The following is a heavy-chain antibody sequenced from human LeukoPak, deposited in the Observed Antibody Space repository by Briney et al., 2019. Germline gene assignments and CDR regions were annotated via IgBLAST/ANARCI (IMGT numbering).Heavy chain of an antibody. Sequence: PGGSLRLSCAASGFTFSSYSMNWVRQAPGKGLEWVSSISSSSYIYYADSVKGRFTISRDNAKNSLYLQMNSLRAEDTAVYYCARSGGGATTGWFDPWGQGTLVTVSS. V-gene: IGHV3-21*01. CDR3: ARSGGGATTGWFDP. CDR2: ISSSSYI. CDR1: GFTFSSYS. J-gene: IGHJ5*02. D-gene: IGHD1-26*01.